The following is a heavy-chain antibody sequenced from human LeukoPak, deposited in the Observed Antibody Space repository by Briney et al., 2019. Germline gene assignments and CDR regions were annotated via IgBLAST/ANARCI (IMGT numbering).Heavy chain of an antibody. CDR3: VRESGSGEFDY. D-gene: IGHD2-15*01. CDR1: IFTFRSYK. CDR2: ISSSSSYI. V-gene: IGHV3-21*01. Sequence: PGGSLRLSCAASIFTFRSYKVNWVRQAPGKGLEWVSSISSSSSYIYYADSVKGRFTISRDNARDSLYLQMNGRSAEDAAVYYCVRESGSGEFDYWGQGTLVTVSS. J-gene: IGHJ4*02.